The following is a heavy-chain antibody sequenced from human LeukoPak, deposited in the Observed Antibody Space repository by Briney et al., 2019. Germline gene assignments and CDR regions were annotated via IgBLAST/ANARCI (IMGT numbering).Heavy chain of an antibody. CDR3: ARDHYGSGSYYYFDY. CDR2: ISSSGSTI. CDR1: GFTVSSNE. D-gene: IGHD3-10*01. V-gene: IGHV3-48*03. Sequence: GGSLRLSCVASGFTVSSNEMSWVRQAPGKGLEWVSSISSSGSTIYYADSVKGRFTISRDNAKNSLYLQMNSLRAEDTAVYYCARDHYGSGSYYYFDYWGQGTLVTVSS. J-gene: IGHJ4*02.